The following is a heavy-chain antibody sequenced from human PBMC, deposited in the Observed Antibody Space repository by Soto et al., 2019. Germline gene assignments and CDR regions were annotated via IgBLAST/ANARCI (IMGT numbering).Heavy chain of an antibody. V-gene: IGHV3-21*01. D-gene: IGHD3-16*01. CDR1: GFTFSSYS. CDR3: ARDRVGGPPPQSGMDA. J-gene: IGHJ6*04. CDR2: IRGVDNNK. Sequence: EVQLVESGGGLVKPGGSLTLSCAASGFTFSSYSMNWARQAPGKGLEWVSSIRGVDNNKYYAASVKGRFTISRDNAKNSWFRHWGGRTANNTVVNYWARDRVGGPPPQSGMDAGGKGTTVPLPS.